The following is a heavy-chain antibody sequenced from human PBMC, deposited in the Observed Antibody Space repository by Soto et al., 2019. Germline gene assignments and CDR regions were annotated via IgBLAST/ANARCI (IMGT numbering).Heavy chain of an antibody. V-gene: IGHV1-18*01. J-gene: IGHJ5*02. CDR2: ISAYNGNT. D-gene: IGHD2-15*01. CDR3: ARGPTNLVVVAAANWFDP. Sequence: ASVKVSCKASGYTFTSYGISWVRQAPGQGLEWMGWISAYNGNTYYAQKLQGRVTMTTDTSTSTAYMELRSLRSDDTAVYYCARGPTNLVVVAAANWFDPWGQGTLVTVSS. CDR1: GYTFTSYG.